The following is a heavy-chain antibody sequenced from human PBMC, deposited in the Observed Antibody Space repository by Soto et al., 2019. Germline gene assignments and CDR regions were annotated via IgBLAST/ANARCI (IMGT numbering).Heavy chain of an antibody. CDR2: INKDGSST. V-gene: IGHV3-74*01. J-gene: IGHJ6*02. D-gene: IGHD2-21*01. CDR3: ARDPLIGNTDYGLDV. Sequence: GGSLRLSCAASGFTFSSFWMHWVRQAPGKGLGWVSRINKDGSSTAYADSVKGRFTISRDNAKSTLYLQVTSLRAEDTAVYYCARDPLIGNTDYGLDVWGQGXTGTV. CDR1: GFTFSSFW.